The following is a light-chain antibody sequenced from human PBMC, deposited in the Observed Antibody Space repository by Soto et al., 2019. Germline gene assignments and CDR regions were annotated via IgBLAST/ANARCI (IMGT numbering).Light chain of an antibody. CDR2: GAS. CDR3: QQYNDWPRT. J-gene: IGKJ1*01. V-gene: IGKV3-15*01. CDR1: QSFSSN. Sequence: EIVMTQSPATLSVSPGERATLSCRASQSFSSNLAWFQHKPGQAPRLLIYGASTRATDIPARFSGSGSGTEFTLTISSLQSEDFAVYYCQQYNDWPRTFGQGTKVEI.